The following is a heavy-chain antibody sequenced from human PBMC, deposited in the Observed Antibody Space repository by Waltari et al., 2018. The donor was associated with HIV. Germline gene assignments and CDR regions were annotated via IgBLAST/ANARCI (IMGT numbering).Heavy chain of an antibody. J-gene: IGHJ6*02. D-gene: IGHD2-15*01. V-gene: IGHV3-33*01. CDR2: IWYDGTNK. CDR3: ARDRSEGGGYYYYGLDV. Sequence: QVQLVESGGGVVQPGRSLRLSCAASGFTSSRYGMPWVRQAPGKGLEWVTVIWYDGTNKYYADSVKGRFTISRDNSKNTLYLQMNSLRAEDTAVYYCARDRSEGGGYYYYGLDVWGQGTTVTVSS. CDR1: GFTSSRYG.